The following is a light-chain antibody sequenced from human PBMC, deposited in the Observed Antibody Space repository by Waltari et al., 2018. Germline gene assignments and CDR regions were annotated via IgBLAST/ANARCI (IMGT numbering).Light chain of an antibody. Sequence: QTVVTQEPSLSVSPGGTVTLTCSLSSGSVSTPSYPTWYQQSPGQAPRTLVYKADSRSSGVPDRFSGSILGNKAALTITGAQADDESDYYCALYMGSGIWVFGGGTKLTVL. J-gene: IGLJ3*02. CDR1: SGSVSTPSY. CDR3: ALYMGSGIWV. V-gene: IGLV8-61*01. CDR2: KAD.